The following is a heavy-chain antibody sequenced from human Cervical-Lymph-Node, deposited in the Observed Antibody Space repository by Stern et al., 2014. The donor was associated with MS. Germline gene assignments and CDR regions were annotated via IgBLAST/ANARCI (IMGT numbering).Heavy chain of an antibody. CDR1: GFSLSTRGVG. V-gene: IGHV2-5*02. J-gene: IGHJ4*02. CDR2: MYWDDSK. Sequence: QVTLKESGPTLVKPTQTLTLTCTFSGFSLSTRGVGVGWIRQPPGKALEWLACMYWDDSKRYSPSLKNRLTITKDTSKNQVVLTMNNVDPVDTATFYCATHAPGVVPAALDYWGQGTLVTVS. CDR3: ATHAPGVVPAALDY. D-gene: IGHD2-2*01.